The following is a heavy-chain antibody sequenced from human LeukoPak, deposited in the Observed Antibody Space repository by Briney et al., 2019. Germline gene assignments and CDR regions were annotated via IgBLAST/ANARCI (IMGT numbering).Heavy chain of an antibody. CDR3: ATGNGHGFDI. CDR2: INTDGSTT. V-gene: IGHV3-74*01. Sequence: PGGSLRLSCAASGFTFSSYWMHWVRQAPGKGLVWVSRINTDGSTTSYADSVKGRFTISRDNAKNTLYLQMNSLRVEDTAVYYCATGNGHGFDIWGQGTMVTVSS. D-gene: IGHD1-1*01. CDR1: GFTFSSYW. J-gene: IGHJ3*02.